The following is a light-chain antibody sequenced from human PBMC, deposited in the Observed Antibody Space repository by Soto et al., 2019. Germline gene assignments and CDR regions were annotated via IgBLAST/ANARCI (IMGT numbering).Light chain of an antibody. CDR3: MQALQASFT. Sequence: DIVMTQSPLSLSVTPGEAASISCRCSQSLLHRNGNSYLDWYLQRPGQSPQLVISWASNRASGVPDRFSGSGSGTDFTLHISRVEAEDVGVYYCMQALQASFTFGPGTKVDL. CDR1: QSLLHRNGNSY. CDR2: WAS. J-gene: IGKJ3*01. V-gene: IGKV2-28*01.